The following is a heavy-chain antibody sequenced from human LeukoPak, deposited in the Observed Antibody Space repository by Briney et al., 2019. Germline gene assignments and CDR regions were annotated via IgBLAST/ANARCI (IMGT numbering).Heavy chain of an antibody. V-gene: IGHV3-66*02. CDR3: ARPFSIPDDAFDI. CDR1: GFTASSNY. CDR2: IYSGGST. D-gene: IGHD3-3*02. J-gene: IGHJ3*02. Sequence: GGSLRLSCAASGFTASSNYMSWVRQAPGKGLEWVSVIYSGGSTYYADSVKGRFTISRDNSKNTLYLQMNSLRAEDTAVYYCARPFSIPDDAFDIWGQGTMVTVSS.